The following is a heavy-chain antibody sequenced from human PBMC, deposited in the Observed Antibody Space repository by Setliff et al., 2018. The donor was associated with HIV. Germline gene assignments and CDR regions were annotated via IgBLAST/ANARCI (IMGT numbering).Heavy chain of an antibody. J-gene: IGHJ4*02. CDR3: ARKYYDILTGYYAADY. D-gene: IGHD3-9*01. V-gene: IGHV1-18*01. CDR2: ISAYTGDT. CDR1: GYSFISYG. Sequence: ASVKVSCKASGYSFISYGISWVRQAPGQGLEWMGWISAYTGDTYSAQTLQGRVTMTTDTSTKTAYLELRSLRSDDTAMYYCARKYYDILTGYYAADYWGQGTLVTVSS.